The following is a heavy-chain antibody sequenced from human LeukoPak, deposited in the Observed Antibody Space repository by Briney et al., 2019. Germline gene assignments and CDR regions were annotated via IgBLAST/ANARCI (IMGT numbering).Heavy chain of an antibody. Sequence: SQTLSLTCAISGDSVSSKSAAWNWIRQSPSRGLEWLGRTYYRSKWYNGYAVSVKSRITINPDTSKNQFSLQLNSVTPEDTAVYYCAKGREDGAASPFDYWGQGTLVTVSS. D-gene: IGHD6-13*01. CDR1: GDSVSSKSAA. CDR3: AKGREDGAASPFDY. V-gene: IGHV6-1*01. CDR2: TYYRSKWYN. J-gene: IGHJ4*02.